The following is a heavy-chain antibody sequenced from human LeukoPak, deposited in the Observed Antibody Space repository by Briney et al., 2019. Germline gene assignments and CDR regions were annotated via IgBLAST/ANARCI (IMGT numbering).Heavy chain of an antibody. Sequence: GGSLRLSCAASGFTFSLSWMHWVRQAPGRGLVWVSRIHGDGSRSDYADSVKGRFTISRDNAKQVLYLHMTSLTAEDTAFYYCARGGSPSDYWGHGTLVSVSS. CDR1: GFTFSLSW. CDR3: ARGGSPSDY. V-gene: IGHV3-74*01. D-gene: IGHD1-26*01. J-gene: IGHJ4*01. CDR2: IHGDGSRS.